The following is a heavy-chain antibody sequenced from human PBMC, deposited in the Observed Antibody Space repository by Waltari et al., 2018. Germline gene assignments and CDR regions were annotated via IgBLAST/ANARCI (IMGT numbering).Heavy chain of an antibody. Sequence: QVQLVESGGGVVQPGRSLRLSCAASGFTFSSSGMNWVRQAPGQGLGGVAVIWDDGSNKYYADSEKGRFTIYRDNSKNTLYLQMNSLRAEDTAVYYCARGRQPMVRGVRVYFDYWGQGTLVTVSS. CDR2: IWDDGSNK. D-gene: IGHD3-10*01. CDR3: ARGRQPMVRGVRVYFDY. J-gene: IGHJ4*02. CDR1: GFTFSSSG. V-gene: IGHV3-33*01.